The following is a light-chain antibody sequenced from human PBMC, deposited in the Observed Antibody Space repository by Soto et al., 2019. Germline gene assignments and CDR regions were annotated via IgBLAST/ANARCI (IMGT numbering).Light chain of an antibody. CDR2: GAS. CDR1: QSVGSRY. J-gene: IGKJ5*01. CDR3: QHYGSSTSIT. Sequence: EIVLTQSPGTLSLSPGERATLSCRASQSVGSRYLAWYQQKPGQTPRLLIYGASNRASGIPSRFSGSGSGTDFTLTISRLEPEDFAVFYCQHYGSSTSITFGQGTRLDMK. V-gene: IGKV3-20*01.